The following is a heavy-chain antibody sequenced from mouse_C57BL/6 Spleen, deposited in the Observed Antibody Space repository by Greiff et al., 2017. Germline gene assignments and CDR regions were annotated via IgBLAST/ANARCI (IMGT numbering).Heavy chain of an antibody. D-gene: IGHD2-4*01. J-gene: IGHJ1*03. CDR3: ASYDDDGTEGDFDV. V-gene: IGHV1-81*01. CDR1: GYTFTSYG. Sequence: QVQLQQSGAELARPGASVKLSCKASGYTFTSYGISWVKQRPGQGLEWIGEIYPRSGNTYYNEKFKGKATLTADNSSKKAYMVLRSLTSEDSAVYFGASYDDDGTEGDFDVWGTGTTVTVSS. CDR2: IYPRSGNT.